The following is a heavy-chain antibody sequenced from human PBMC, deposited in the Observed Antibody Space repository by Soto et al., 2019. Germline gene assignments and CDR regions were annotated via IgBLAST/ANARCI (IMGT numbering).Heavy chain of an antibody. D-gene: IGHD1-26*01. Sequence: ASVKVSCKASGYTFTSYAMHWVRQAPGQRLEWMGWINAGNGNTKYSQKFQGRVTITRDTSASTAYMELSSLRSEDTAVYYGARDFTGSYLGLDYWGQRTLVTVSS. J-gene: IGHJ4*02. CDR1: GYTFTSYA. CDR2: INAGNGNT. CDR3: ARDFTGSYLGLDY. V-gene: IGHV1-3*01.